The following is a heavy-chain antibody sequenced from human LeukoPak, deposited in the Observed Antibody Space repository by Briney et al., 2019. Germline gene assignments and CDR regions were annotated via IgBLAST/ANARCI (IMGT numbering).Heavy chain of an antibody. CDR1: GGTFGSYA. J-gene: IGHJ4*02. Sequence: SVKVSCKASGGTFGSYAISWVRQAPGQGLEWMGGIIPIFGTANYAQKFQGRVTITADKSTSTAYMELSSLRSEDTAVYYCAREGRGYSYGCNYWGQGTLVTVSS. V-gene: IGHV1-69*06. D-gene: IGHD5-18*01. CDR2: IIPIFGTA. CDR3: AREGRGYSYGCNY.